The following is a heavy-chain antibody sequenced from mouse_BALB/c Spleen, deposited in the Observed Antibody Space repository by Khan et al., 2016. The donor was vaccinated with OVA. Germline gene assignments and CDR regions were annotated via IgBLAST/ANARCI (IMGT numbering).Heavy chain of an antibody. CDR2: INSDGYYT. Sequence: EVQLVESGGDLMKPGGSLKLSCTASGFTFSAYGMSWVRQTPDTRLEWVATINSDGYYTYYPDSVQGRFTISSDNAKNTLYLQMSSLKSEDTAMYYCASHLTGSFAYWGQGTLVTVSA. J-gene: IGHJ3*01. CDR1: GFTFSAYG. V-gene: IGHV5-6*01. D-gene: IGHD4-1*01. CDR3: ASHLTGSFAY.